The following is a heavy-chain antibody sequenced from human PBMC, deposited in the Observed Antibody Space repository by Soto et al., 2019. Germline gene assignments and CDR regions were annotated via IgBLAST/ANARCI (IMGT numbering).Heavy chain of an antibody. CDR2: IIPIFGTA. CDR1: GGTFRSYA. D-gene: IGHD5-18*01. Sequence: QVQLVQSGAEVKKPGSSVNVSCKASGGTFRSYAISWVRQAHGQGLEWMGGIIPIFGTANYAQKFQGIVTITADTSTSTAYMELSSRRSEDTAVYYCAREAVDTAMMGANDYWGKGTLVTVSS. J-gene: IGHJ4*02. CDR3: AREAVDTAMMGANDY. V-gene: IGHV1-69*06.